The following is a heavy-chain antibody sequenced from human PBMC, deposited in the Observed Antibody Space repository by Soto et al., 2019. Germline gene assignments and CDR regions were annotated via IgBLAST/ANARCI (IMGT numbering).Heavy chain of an antibody. J-gene: IGHJ1*01. V-gene: IGHV4-38-2*01. CDR2: IYHSGST. Sequence: PSETLSLTCAVSGYSISSGYYGCWIRQPPGKGLEWIGTIYHSGSTFHNTSLKSRVTISADTSKNPFSLRLRSVTAADTAVYYCAVGYCSSTTCSREYFKHWGQGTLVTVS. CDR3: AVGYCSSTTCSREYFKH. D-gene: IGHD2-2*01. CDR1: GYSISSGYY.